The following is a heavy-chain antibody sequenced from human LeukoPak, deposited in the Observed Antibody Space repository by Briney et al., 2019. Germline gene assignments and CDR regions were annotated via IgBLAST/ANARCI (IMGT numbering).Heavy chain of an antibody. V-gene: IGHV3-23*01. CDR2: IGAPGFST. CDR1: GFTLSNYA. Sequence: GGSLRLSCAASGFTLSNYAMSWVRQAPGKGLEWVSAIGAPGFSTYYADSVKGRFTISRDNSKNTLSLQMNSLRAEDTALYYCAKISSSSATCSWGQGSLVTVSS. J-gene: IGHJ4*02. CDR3: AKISSSSATCS. D-gene: IGHD2-2*01.